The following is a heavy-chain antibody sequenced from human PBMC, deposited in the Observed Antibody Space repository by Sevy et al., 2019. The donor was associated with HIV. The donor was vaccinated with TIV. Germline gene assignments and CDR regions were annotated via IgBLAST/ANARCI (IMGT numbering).Heavy chain of an antibody. J-gene: IGHJ4*02. Sequence: SETLSLTCTVSGGSITSLYWNWIRQPPGKGLEWIANIYYNGQINYNPSLKSRVTLSLDTSKNQFSLRLSSVTAADTAMYYCAGENAWGRGYSWGQGTLVTVPQ. CDR1: GGSITSLY. D-gene: IGHD1-26*01. CDR2: IYYNGQI. V-gene: IGHV4-59*08. CDR3: AGENAWGRGYS.